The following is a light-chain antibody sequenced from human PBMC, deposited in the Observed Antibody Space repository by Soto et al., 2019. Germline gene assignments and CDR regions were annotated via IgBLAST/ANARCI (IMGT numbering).Light chain of an antibody. CDR1: QSVSSNY. Sequence: DIVLTQSPGTLSLSPGERATLSCRSSQSVSSNYLAWYQQKPDQAPRLVIYDVSGRATGIPDRFSGSGSGRDFTLTISRLEPEDFAVYYCQQYGSSPTFGQGTKGEIK. V-gene: IGKV3-20*01. J-gene: IGKJ1*01. CDR2: DVS. CDR3: QQYGSSPT.